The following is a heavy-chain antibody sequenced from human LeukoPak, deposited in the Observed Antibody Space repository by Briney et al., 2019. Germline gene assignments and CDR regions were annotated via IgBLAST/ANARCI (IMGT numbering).Heavy chain of an antibody. V-gene: IGHV3-21*01. CDR2: ISSSSSYI. J-gene: IGHJ4*02. CDR1: GFTFRSYS. Sequence: GGSLRLSCAASGFTFRSYSMNWVRQAPGKGLEWVSSISSSSSYIYYADSVKGRFTISRDNAKNSLYLQMNSLRAEDTAVYYCAREVVYGDYPDYWGQGTLVTVSS. CDR3: AREVVYGDYPDY. D-gene: IGHD4-17*01.